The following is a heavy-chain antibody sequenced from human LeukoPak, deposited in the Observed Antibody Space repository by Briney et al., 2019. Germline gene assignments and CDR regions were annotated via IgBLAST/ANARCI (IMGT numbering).Heavy chain of an antibody. Sequence: GGSLRLSCAASGFTFSSYAMHWVRQAPGKGLEWVAVISYDGSNKYYADSVKGRFTISRDNSKNTLYLQMNSLRAEDTAVYYCAREDTTVYYGMDVWGKGTTVTVSS. D-gene: IGHD5-18*01. V-gene: IGHV3-30*04. CDR1: GFTFSSYA. J-gene: IGHJ6*04. CDR2: ISYDGSNK. CDR3: AREDTTVYYGMDV.